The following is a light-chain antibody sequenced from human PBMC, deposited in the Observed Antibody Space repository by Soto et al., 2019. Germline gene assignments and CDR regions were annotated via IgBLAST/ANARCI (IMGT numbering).Light chain of an antibody. V-gene: IGKV1D-16*01. J-gene: IGKJ5*01. CDR1: QGLSSW. Sequence: DIQMPQSPSSLSASVGDRVTITCRASQGLSSWLAWYQQKPEEAPKSLIYAASRLESGVPSRFSGSVSGTDFALTISSLQPEDFATYYCQQYNSYPITFGQGTRLE. CDR3: QQYNSYPIT. CDR2: AAS.